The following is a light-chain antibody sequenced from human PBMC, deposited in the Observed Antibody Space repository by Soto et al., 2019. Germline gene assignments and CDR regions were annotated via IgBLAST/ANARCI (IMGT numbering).Light chain of an antibody. J-gene: IGKJ2*01. CDR2: GAS. V-gene: IGKV3-20*01. Sequence: EIVLTQSPGTLSLSPGERATLSCRASQSVSSSYLAWYQQKPGQAPRSLIYGASSRATGIPDRFSGSGSGTDFRLTIRRLEPEGFAVYYCQQYGSSPYTFGQGTKLEIK. CDR1: QSVSSSY. CDR3: QQYGSSPYT.